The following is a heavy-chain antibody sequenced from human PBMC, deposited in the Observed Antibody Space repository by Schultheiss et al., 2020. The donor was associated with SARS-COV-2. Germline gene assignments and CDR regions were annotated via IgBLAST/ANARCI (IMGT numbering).Heavy chain of an antibody. D-gene: IGHD5-18*01. CDR1: GGSISSYY. V-gene: IGHV4-59*01. CDR2: IYYSGSA. CDR3: AKANSGRGYSYGIDY. J-gene: IGHJ4*02. Sequence: SETLSLTCTVSGGSISSYYWSWIRQPPGKGLEWIGYIYYSGSANYNPSLKSRVTMSVDTSKNQFSLKLSSVTAADTALYYCAKANSGRGYSYGIDYWGQGTLVTVSS.